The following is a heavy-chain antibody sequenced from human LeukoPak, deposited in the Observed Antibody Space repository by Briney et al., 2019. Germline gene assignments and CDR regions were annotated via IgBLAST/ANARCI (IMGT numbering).Heavy chain of an antibody. CDR1: GFTFSSYA. J-gene: IGHJ6*02. CDR3: ARDRTPYYYYGMDV. V-gene: IGHV3-30*14. CDR2: ISYDGSNK. Sequence: GRSLRLSCAASGFTFSSYAMHWVRQAPGKGLEWVAVISYDGSNKYYADSVKGRFTISRDNSKNTLYLQMNSLRAEDTAVYYCARDRTPYYYYGMDVWGQGTTVTVSS. D-gene: IGHD4-23*01.